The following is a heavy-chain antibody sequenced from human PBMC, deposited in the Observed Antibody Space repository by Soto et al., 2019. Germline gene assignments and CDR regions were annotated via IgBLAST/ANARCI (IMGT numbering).Heavy chain of an antibody. V-gene: IGHV4-4*02. Sequence: QVHLQESGPGLVKPSGTLSLTCAVSGGSISSSDWWSWVRQPPGKGLEWIAEIYHSGITNYNPSLKSRVTISVDKSKNQFSLKLTSVTAADTAVYYCARDSRGPGWFDPWGQGTLVTVSS. J-gene: IGHJ5*02. CDR1: GGSISSSDW. CDR2: IYHSGIT. CDR3: ARDSRGPGWFDP. D-gene: IGHD3-22*01.